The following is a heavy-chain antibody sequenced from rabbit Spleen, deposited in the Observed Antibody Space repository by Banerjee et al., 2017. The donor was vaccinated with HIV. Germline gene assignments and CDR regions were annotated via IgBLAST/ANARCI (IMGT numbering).Heavy chain of an antibody. J-gene: IGHJ4*01. CDR2: IRGGSSGST. CDR3: ARDLGDDGYEYNL. D-gene: IGHD6-1*01. Sequence: QEQLEESGGDLVKPEGSLTLTCTASGFSFSSSYWICWVRQAPGKGLEWIACIRGGSSGSTAYASWAKGRFTISKASSTTVTLQRASLTVADTSTYFCARDLGDDGYEYNLWGPGTLVTVS. CDR1: GFSFSSSYW. V-gene: IGHV1S45*01.